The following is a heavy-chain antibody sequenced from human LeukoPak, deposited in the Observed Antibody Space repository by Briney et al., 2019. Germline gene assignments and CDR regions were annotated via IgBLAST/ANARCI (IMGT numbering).Heavy chain of an antibody. CDR1: GFTFSGYG. CDR3: ARGETSSGGSLFDY. D-gene: IGHD2-15*01. Sequence: PGGSLRLSCAASGFTFSGYGMHWVRQAPGKGLEWVAVISYDGSNKYYADSVKGRFTISRDNSKNTLYLQMNSLRAEDTAVYYCARGETSSGGSLFDYWGQGTLVTVSS. V-gene: IGHV3-30*03. CDR2: ISYDGSNK. J-gene: IGHJ4*02.